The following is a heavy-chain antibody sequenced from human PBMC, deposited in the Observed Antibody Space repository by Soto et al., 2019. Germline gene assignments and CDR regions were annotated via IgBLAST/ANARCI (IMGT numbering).Heavy chain of an antibody. D-gene: IGHD6-13*01. CDR1: RYTLTQLF. CDR2: FDAEDSET. J-gene: IGHJ5*02. V-gene: IGHV1-24*01. Sequence: SSVKVSLKVARYTLTQLFMHSVRQAPGKGLEWMGGFDAEDSETIYAQNFQGRVTMTKDKSKDTAYMEMSSLRSEDTGVYYCATVLPIEAAGTGWFDAWGQGTLVTVSS. CDR3: ATVLPIEAAGTGWFDA.